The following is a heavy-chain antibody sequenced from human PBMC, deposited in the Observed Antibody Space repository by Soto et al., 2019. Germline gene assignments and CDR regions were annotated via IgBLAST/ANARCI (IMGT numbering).Heavy chain of an antibody. D-gene: IGHD3-10*01. CDR3: ARCPRGYYYYMDV. CDR2: IYYSGGT. CDR1: GGSISSSSYY. V-gene: IGHV4-39*01. Sequence: PSETLSLTCTVSGGSISSSSYYWGWIRQPPGKGLEWIGSIYYSGGTYYNPSLKSRVTISVDTSKNQFSLKLSSVTAADTAVYYCARCPRGYYYYMDVWGKGTTVTVSS. J-gene: IGHJ6*03.